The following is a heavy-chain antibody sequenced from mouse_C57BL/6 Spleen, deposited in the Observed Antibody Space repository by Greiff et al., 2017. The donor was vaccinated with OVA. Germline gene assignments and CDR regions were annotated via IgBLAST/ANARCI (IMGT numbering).Heavy chain of an antibody. J-gene: IGHJ2*01. CDR2: IDPSDSYT. V-gene: IGHV1-69*01. CDR1: GYTFTSYW. D-gene: IGHD4-1*02. CDR3: ARSKGTLSTGDFDY. Sequence: QVQLQQPGAELVMPGASVKLSCKASGYTFTSYWMHWVKQTPGQGLEWIGEIDPSDSYTNYNQKFKGKSTLTVDKSSSTAYMQLSSLTSEDSAVYYCARSKGTLSTGDFDYWGQGTTLTVSS.